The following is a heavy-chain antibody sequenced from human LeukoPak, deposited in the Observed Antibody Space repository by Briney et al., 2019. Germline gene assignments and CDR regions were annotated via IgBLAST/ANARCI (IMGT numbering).Heavy chain of an antibody. Sequence: GASVKVSCKASGGTFSSYAISWVRQAPGQGLEWMGGIIPIFGTANYAQKFQGRVTITADESTSTAYMELSSLRSEDTAVYYCAREAIFGVVTLPPRYWGQGTPVTVSS. CDR3: AREAIFGVVTLPPRY. D-gene: IGHD3-3*01. J-gene: IGHJ4*02. CDR2: IIPIFGTA. CDR1: GGTFSSYA. V-gene: IGHV1-69*13.